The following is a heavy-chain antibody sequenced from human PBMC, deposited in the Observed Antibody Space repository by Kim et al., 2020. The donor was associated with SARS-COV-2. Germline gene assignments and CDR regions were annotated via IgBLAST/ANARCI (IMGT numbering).Heavy chain of an antibody. Sequence: GGSLRLSCAASGFPFSDYYMDWVRQAPGKGLEWVGRCRHKDDWYTTEYAASVKGRFTISRDDSGNSLFLQMNTLKTEDTAVYYCAREYYYGMDVWGQGTTVTVSS. J-gene: IGHJ6*02. CDR3: AREYYYGMDV. V-gene: IGHV3-72*01. CDR1: GFPFSDYY. CDR2: CRHKDDWYTT.